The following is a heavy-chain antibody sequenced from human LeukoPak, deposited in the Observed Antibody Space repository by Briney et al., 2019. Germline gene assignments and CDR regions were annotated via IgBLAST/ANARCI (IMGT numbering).Heavy chain of an antibody. CDR1: GYTFTSYG. D-gene: IGHD6-13*01. CDR2: ISAYNGST. J-gene: IGHJ4*02. CDR3: ASFGGYSSSWRDFDY. V-gene: IGHV1-18*04. Sequence: ASVKVSCKASGYTFTSYGISWVRQAPGQGLEWMGWISAYNGSTNYAQKLQGRVTMTTDTSTSTAYMELRSLRSDDTAVYYCASFGGYSSSWRDFDYWGQGTLVTVSS.